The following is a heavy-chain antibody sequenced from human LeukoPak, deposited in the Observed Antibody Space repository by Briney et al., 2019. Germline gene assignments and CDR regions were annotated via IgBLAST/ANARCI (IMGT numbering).Heavy chain of an antibody. CDR2: ISGSGGDT. Sequence: GGPLRLSCAASGFTFSSYAMSWVRQAPGKGLEWVSGISGSGGDTYYADSVKGRFTISRDNSKNTLYLQMNSLRAEDTAVYYCAKVPVVVVVTHYFRYWGQGTLVTVSS. CDR1: GFTFSSYA. V-gene: IGHV3-23*01. CDR3: AKVPVVVVVTHYFRY. J-gene: IGHJ4*02. D-gene: IGHD2-15*01.